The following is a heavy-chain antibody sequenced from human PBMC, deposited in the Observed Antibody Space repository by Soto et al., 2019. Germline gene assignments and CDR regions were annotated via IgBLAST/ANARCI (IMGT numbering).Heavy chain of an antibody. V-gene: IGHV4-31*03. Sequence: SETLSLTCTVSGGSISSGGYYWSWIRQHPGKGLEWIGYIYYSGSTYYNPSLKSRVTISVDTSKNQFSLKLSSVTAADTAVYYCARIPNTLGYSGYGRLGPGRTTVTQDRLIGARDYWGQGTLVTVSS. D-gene: IGHD5-12*01. J-gene: IGHJ4*02. CDR3: ARIPNTLGYSGYGRLGPGRTTVTQDRLIGARDY. CDR2: IYYSGST. CDR1: GGSISSGGYY.